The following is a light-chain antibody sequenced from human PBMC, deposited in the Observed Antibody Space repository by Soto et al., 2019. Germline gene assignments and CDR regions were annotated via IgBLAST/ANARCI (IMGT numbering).Light chain of an antibody. CDR2: DAS. CDR3: QQRSNWPLS. J-gene: IGKJ4*01. Sequence: EIVLTQSPATLSLSPGERATLSCRASQSVSSYLAWYQQKPGQAPRLLIYDASNRATGIPARFSSSGSGTDFTLTISSLEPEDCAVYYCQQRSNWPLSFGVGTKVEIK. V-gene: IGKV3-11*01. CDR1: QSVSSY.